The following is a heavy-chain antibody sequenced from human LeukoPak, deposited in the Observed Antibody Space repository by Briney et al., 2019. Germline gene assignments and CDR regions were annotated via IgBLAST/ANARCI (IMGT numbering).Heavy chain of an antibody. D-gene: IGHD2-2*01. V-gene: IGHV4-39*01. CDR3: ARLGIWEIVVVPAAIEKYYYYMDV. J-gene: IGHJ6*03. CDR1: GGSISSSSYY. CDR2: IYYSGST. Sequence: SETLSLTCTVSGGSISSSSYYWGWIRQPPGKGLEWIGSIYYSGSTYYNPSLKSRVTISVDTSKNQFSLKLSSVTAADTAVYYCARLGIWEIVVVPAAIEKYYYYMDVWGKGTTVTISS.